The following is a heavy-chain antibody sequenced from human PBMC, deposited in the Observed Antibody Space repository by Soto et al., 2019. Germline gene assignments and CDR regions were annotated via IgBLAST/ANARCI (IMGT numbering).Heavy chain of an antibody. Sequence: EVQLVESGGGLVKPGGSLRLSCAASGFTFSSYSMNWVRQAPGKGLEWVSSISSSSSYIYYADSVKGRFTISRDNATNSLYLQMNSLRAEDTAVYYCARESQRGSSGWPDAFDIWGQGTMVTVSS. CDR2: ISSSSSYI. V-gene: IGHV3-21*01. D-gene: IGHD6-19*01. J-gene: IGHJ3*02. CDR1: GFTFSSYS. CDR3: ARESQRGSSGWPDAFDI.